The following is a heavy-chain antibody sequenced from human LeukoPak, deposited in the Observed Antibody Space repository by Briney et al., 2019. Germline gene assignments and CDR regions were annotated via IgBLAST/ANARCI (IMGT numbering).Heavy chain of an antibody. Sequence: SETLSLTCTVSGGSISSYYWSWIRQPPGKGLEWIGYIYYSGSTNYNPSLKSRVTISVDKSKNQFSLKLSYVTAADTAVYYCARAPHCSTTTCYEGGYYMDFWGTGTTVTVSS. CDR1: GGSISSYY. V-gene: IGHV4-59*08. D-gene: IGHD2-2*01. CDR2: IYYSGST. J-gene: IGHJ6*03. CDR3: ARAPHCSTTTCYEGGYYMDF.